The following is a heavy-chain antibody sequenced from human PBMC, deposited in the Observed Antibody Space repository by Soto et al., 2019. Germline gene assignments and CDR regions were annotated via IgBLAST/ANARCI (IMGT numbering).Heavy chain of an antibody. CDR1: VFTFSSYA. D-gene: IGHD5-18*01. Sequence: GSLRLSCAASVFTFSSYAMSWVRQAPGKGLEWVSAISGSGGSTYYADSVKGRFTISRDNSKNTLYLQMNSLRAEDTAVYYCAKDLGYGYERYFDYWGQGTLVTVSS. J-gene: IGHJ4*02. CDR2: ISGSGGST. CDR3: AKDLGYGYERYFDY. V-gene: IGHV3-23*01.